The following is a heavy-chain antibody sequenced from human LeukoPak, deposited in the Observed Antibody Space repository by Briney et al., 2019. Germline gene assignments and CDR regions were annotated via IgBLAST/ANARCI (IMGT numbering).Heavy chain of an antibody. Sequence: GRSLRLSCAASGFTFSSYAMSWVRQAPGKGLEWLSGISGSGGRTYYADSVKGRFTISRDNSKNTLYLQMNSPRAGDTAVYYCARPGVAVSGTFEDPYYEYWGPGALVTV. D-gene: IGHD6-19*01. CDR3: ARPGVAVSGTFEDPYYEY. J-gene: IGHJ4*02. CDR1: GFTFSSYA. CDR2: ISGSGGRT. V-gene: IGHV3-23*01.